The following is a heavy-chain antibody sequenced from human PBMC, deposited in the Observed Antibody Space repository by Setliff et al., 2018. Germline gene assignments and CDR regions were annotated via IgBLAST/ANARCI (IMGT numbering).Heavy chain of an antibody. V-gene: IGHV1-8*02. Sequence: ASVKVSCKTSGGTFSDNAMSWVRQAPGQGPEWMGGMNPNSGNTGYAQKFQGRVTMTRNTSISTAYMELSSLRSEDTAVYYCARGRQTDTAFDYWGQGTLVTVSS. D-gene: IGHD5-18*01. CDR3: ARGRQTDTAFDY. J-gene: IGHJ4*02. CDR1: GGTFSDNA. CDR2: MNPNSGNT.